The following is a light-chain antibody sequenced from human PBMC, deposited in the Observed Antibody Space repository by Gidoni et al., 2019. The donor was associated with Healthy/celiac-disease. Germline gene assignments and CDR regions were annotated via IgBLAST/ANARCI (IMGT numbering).Light chain of an antibody. CDR2: DDS. V-gene: IGLV3-21*02. Sequence: SYVLPQPPSVSVAPGQTARITCGGNNIGSKSVHRYQQKPGQAPVLVVYDDSDRPSGIPGRFSGSNSGNTATLTISRVEAEDEADYYCQVWDSSSDHPVFGGGTRLTVL. CDR1: NIGSKS. J-gene: IGLJ3*02. CDR3: QVWDSSSDHPV.